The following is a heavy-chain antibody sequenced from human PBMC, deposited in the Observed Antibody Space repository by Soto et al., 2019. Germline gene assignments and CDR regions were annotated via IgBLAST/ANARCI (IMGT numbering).Heavy chain of an antibody. Sequence: SETLSLTCSVSGVSVSAYFWSWIRQPPGKRLEWIGYISDSGGTNYNPSLKSRVSISADPSKNQVSLRLSSVTAADTAVYYCESYSPLRAFDYWGQGTLVTVSS. CDR3: ESYSPLRAFDY. J-gene: IGHJ4*02. CDR2: ISDSGGT. V-gene: IGHV4-59*02. D-gene: IGHD2-15*01. CDR1: GVSVSAYF.